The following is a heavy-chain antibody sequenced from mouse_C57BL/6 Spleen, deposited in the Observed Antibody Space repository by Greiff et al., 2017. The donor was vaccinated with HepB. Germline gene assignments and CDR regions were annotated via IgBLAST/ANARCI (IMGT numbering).Heavy chain of an antibody. CDR3: ASPWKGYAMDY. CDR2: IHPNSGST. V-gene: IGHV1-64*01. Sequence: QVQLKQPGAELVKPGASVKLSCKASGYTFTSYWMHWVKQRPGQGLEWIGMIHPNSGSTNYNEKFKSKATLTVDKSSSTAYMQLSSLTSEDSAVYDCASPWKGYAMDYWGQGTSVTVSS. J-gene: IGHJ4*01. CDR1: GYTFTSYW.